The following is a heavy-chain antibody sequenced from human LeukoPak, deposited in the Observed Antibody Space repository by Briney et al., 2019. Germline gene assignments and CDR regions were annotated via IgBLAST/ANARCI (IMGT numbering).Heavy chain of an antibody. Sequence: GRSLRLSCAASGFTFSSYGMHWVRQAPGKGLEWVAVISYDGSNKYYADSVKGRFTISRDNSKNTLYLQTNSLRAEDTAAYYCAKGGGGYSSSWGANQIDYWGQGTLVTVSS. CDR1: GFTFSSYG. V-gene: IGHV3-30*18. CDR3: AKGGGGYSSSWGANQIDY. CDR2: ISYDGSNK. J-gene: IGHJ4*02. D-gene: IGHD6-13*01.